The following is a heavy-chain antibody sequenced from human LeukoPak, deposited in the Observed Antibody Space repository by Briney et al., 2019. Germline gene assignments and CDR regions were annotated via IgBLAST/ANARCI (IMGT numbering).Heavy chain of an antibody. V-gene: IGHV3-23*01. CDR3: AKDLVVVVVVANDAFDI. Sequence: PGGSLRLSCAASGFTFSSYAMSWVRQAPGKGLEWVSAISGSGGSTYYADSVKGRFTISRDNSKNTLYLQMNSLRAEDTAVYYCAKDLVVVVVVANDAFDIWGQGTMVTVSS. J-gene: IGHJ3*02. D-gene: IGHD2-15*01. CDR1: GFTFSSYA. CDR2: ISGSGGST.